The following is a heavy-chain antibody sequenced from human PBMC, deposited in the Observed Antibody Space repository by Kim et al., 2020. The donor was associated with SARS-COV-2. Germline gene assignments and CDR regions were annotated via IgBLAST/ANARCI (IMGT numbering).Heavy chain of an antibody. V-gene: IGHV3-74*01. Sequence: GGSLRLSCAASEFTFSSYWMHWVRQAPGKGLVWVSRISSDGRITTYADSVKGRFIISRDNAKDTLYLQMNSLRAEDTAVYYCARGERLPYFDSSGYYSKPDYWGQGTLVTVSS. CDR1: EFTFSSYW. D-gene: IGHD3-22*01. CDR2: ISSDGRIT. CDR3: ARGERLPYFDSSGYYSKPDY. J-gene: IGHJ4*02.